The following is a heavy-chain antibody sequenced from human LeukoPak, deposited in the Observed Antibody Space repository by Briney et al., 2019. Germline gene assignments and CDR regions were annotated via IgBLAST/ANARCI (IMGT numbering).Heavy chain of an antibody. J-gene: IGHJ3*02. CDR3: ARDKNLGDCGSRSCYGVWPFDI. D-gene: IGHD2-2*01. Sequence: SVKVSCKASGGTFSSDPITWVRQAPGQGLEWMGGTIPFLGATTYAQRFQGRISITTDDSTTTAYMELSSLRSEDTAVYYWARDKNLGDCGSRSCYGVWPFDIWGQGTMVTVSS. CDR1: GGTFSSDP. CDR2: TIPFLGAT. V-gene: IGHV1-69*05.